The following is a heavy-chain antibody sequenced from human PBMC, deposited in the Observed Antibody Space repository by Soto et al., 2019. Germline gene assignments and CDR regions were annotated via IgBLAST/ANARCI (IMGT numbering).Heavy chain of an antibody. CDR1: GFSFSVSA. CDR3: TSVAARSRGEY. J-gene: IGHJ4*02. CDR2: IRSKANSYAT. Sequence: EVQLVESGGGLVQPGGSLKLSCATSGFSFSVSAMHWVRQASGKGLEWVGRIRSKANSYATTYGASVKDRFTISRDDSKNTAYLQMNSLKTEDTAGYYCTSVAARSRGEYWGQGTLVTVSS. D-gene: IGHD6-19*01. V-gene: IGHV3-73*01.